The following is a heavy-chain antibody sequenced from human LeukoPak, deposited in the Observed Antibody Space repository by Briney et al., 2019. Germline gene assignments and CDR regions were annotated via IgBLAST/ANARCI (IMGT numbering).Heavy chain of an antibody. CDR3: ARDLGSYGWGNHFDY. D-gene: IGHD3-16*01. CDR2: ISYDGNYN. Sequence: PGGSLRLSCAASGLTFSDHAMHWVRQAPGKGLEWLGVISYDGNYNHYADSVKGRLTVSRDNSKNTVYLHMSSLKPEDTAVYYCARDLGSYGWGNHFDYWGQGTLVTVSS. J-gene: IGHJ4*02. V-gene: IGHV3-30-3*01. CDR1: GLTFSDHA.